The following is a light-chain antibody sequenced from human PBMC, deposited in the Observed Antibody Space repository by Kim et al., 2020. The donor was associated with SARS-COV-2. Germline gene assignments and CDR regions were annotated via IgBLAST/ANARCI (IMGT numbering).Light chain of an antibody. V-gene: IGKV1-9*01. CDR3: QQFQNYPFT. CDR2: EAS. J-gene: IGKJ2*01. CDR1: KGLDDY. Sequence: SESVGDSVTITGRASKGLDDYVAWYQQKPGRAPKLRIQEASTLVSGVPSRFSGGGSGTVFTLTISGLQPEDFATYYCQQFQNYPFTFGQGTKLEI.